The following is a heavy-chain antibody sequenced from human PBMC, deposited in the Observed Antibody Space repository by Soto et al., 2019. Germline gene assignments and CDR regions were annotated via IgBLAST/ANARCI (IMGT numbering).Heavy chain of an antibody. J-gene: IGHJ4*02. V-gene: IGHV4-59*01. CDR2: IYYSGST. D-gene: IGHD3-3*01. CDR1: GGSTSSYY. CDR3: ASAHYDFWSGSHYDFDY. Sequence: PSETLSLTCTVSGGSTSSYYWSWIRQPPGKGLEWIGYIYYSGSTNYNPSLKSRVTISVDTSKNQFSLKLSSVTAADTAVYYCASAHYDFWSGSHYDFDYWGQGTLVTVSS.